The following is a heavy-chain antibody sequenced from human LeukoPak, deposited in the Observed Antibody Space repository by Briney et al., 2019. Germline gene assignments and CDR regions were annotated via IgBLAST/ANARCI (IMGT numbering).Heavy chain of an antibody. J-gene: IGHJ4*02. CDR1: GFTFSAYS. D-gene: IGHD2-15*01. Sequence: PGGSLRLSCAASGFTFSAYSMNWVRQAPGKGLEWVSSISSSSTYKFNADSVKGRFTISRDNAKNSLYLEMNSLRAEDTAVYYCARAGFCTGSSCYGNFDYWGQGTLVTVSS. CDR3: ARAGFCTGSSCYGNFDY. CDR2: ISSSSTYK. V-gene: IGHV3-21*01.